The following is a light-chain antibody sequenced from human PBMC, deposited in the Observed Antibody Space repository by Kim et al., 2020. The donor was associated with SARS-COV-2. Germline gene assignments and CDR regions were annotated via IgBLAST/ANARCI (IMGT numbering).Light chain of an antibody. CDR2: GVS. Sequence: GQSITISCTGTSSDVGGYNYVSWYQQHPGKAPKLMIYGVSARPSGVSNRFSGSKSGNTASLTISGLQAEDEADYYCSSYTSSSTRVFGTGTKVTVL. V-gene: IGLV2-14*03. J-gene: IGLJ1*01. CDR1: SSDVGGYNY. CDR3: SSYTSSSTRV.